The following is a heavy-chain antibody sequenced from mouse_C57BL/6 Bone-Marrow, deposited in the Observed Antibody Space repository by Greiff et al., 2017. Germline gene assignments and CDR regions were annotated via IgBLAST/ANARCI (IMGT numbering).Heavy chain of an antibody. CDR3: ARKGADSAGGFDY. V-gene: IGHV1-75*01. CDR2: IFPGSGST. D-gene: IGHD3-2*02. Sequence: VQLQQSGPELVKPGASVKISCKASGYTFTDYYINWVKQRPGQGLEWIGWIFPGSGSTYYNEKFQGKATLTVEKSSSTAYLLLSSLTSEDSAVYLCARKGADSAGGFDYWGQGTTLTVST. J-gene: IGHJ2*01. CDR1: GYTFTDYY.